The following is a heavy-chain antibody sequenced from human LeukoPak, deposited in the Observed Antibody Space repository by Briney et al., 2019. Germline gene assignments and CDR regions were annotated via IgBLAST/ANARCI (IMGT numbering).Heavy chain of an antibody. Sequence: PGGSLRLSCAASGFTVSSNYMSWVRQAPGKGLEWVSVIYSGGSTYYADSVKGRFTISRDNSKNTLYLQMNSLRAEDTAVYYCARDLPICSGGSCYTGPFGYWGQGTLVTVSS. J-gene: IGHJ4*02. D-gene: IGHD2-15*01. CDR1: GFTVSSNY. CDR2: IYSGGST. V-gene: IGHV3-53*01. CDR3: ARDLPICSGGSCYTGPFGY.